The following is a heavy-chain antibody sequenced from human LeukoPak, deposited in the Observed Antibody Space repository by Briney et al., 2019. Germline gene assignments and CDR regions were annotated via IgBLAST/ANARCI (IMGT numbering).Heavy chain of an antibody. CDR3: ARQGTTGTSPFDY. CDR2: IYTSGST. Sequence: SETLSLTCTVSGGSISSYYWSWIRQPPGKGLEWIGYIYTSGSTNYNPSLKSRVTISVDTSKSQFSLKLSSVTAADTAVYYCARQGTTGTSPFDYWGQGTLVTVSS. V-gene: IGHV4-4*09. J-gene: IGHJ4*02. D-gene: IGHD1-1*01. CDR1: GGSISSYY.